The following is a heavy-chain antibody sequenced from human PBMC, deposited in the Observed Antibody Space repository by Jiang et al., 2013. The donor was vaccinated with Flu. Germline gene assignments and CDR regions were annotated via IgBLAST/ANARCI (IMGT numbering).Heavy chain of an antibody. J-gene: IGHJ4*02. CDR3: TRINPDYGDYFFDY. CDR2: IDWDDDK. Sequence: KPTQTLTLTCTLSGFSISTSTMRVSWIRQPPGKALEWPARIDWDDDKFYSTSPKTRLTISKDTSKNQVVLTMTNMDPVDTATYFCTRINPDYGDYFFDYWGQGTLVTVSS. V-gene: IGHV2-70*04. CDR1: GFSISTSTMR. D-gene: IGHD4-17*01.